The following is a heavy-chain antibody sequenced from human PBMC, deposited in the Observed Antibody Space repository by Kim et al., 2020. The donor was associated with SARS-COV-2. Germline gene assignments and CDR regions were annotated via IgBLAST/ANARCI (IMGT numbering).Heavy chain of an antibody. CDR2: ISWNSGSI. CDR1: GFTFGDYA. V-gene: IGHV3-9*01. J-gene: IGHJ3*02. Sequence: GGSLRLSCAASGFTFGDYAMHWVRQAPGKGLEWVSGISWNSGSIGYADSVKGRFTISRDNAKNSLYLQMNSLRAEDTALYYCAKDHNWNHHMHDAFDIWGQGTMVTVSS. CDR3: AKDHNWNHHMHDAFDI. D-gene: IGHD1-20*01.